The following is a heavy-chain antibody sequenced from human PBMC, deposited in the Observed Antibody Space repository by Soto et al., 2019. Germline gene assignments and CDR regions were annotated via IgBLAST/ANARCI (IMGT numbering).Heavy chain of an antibody. V-gene: IGHV3-21*01. CDR3: ARTEAVAGAFDY. Sequence: EVQLVESGGGLVKPGGSLRLSCAASGFTFSSYSMNWVRQAPGKGLEWVSSISSSSSYIYYADSVKGRFTISRDNAKNPLYLQMNSLRAEDTAVYYCARTEAVAGAFDYWGQGTLVTVSS. D-gene: IGHD6-19*01. J-gene: IGHJ4*02. CDR2: ISSSSSYI. CDR1: GFTFSSYS.